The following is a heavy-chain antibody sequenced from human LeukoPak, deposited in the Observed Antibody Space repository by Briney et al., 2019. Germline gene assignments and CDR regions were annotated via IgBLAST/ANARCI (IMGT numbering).Heavy chain of an antibody. Sequence: PGGSLRLSCAASGFTFSSYSMNWVRQAPGKGLEWVSYISSSSSTIYYADSVKGRLTISRDNAKNSLYLQMKSLRAEDTAVYYCARGKTSQNIVTRKTYNWFDPWGQGTLVTVSS. V-gene: IGHV3-48*04. CDR2: ISSSSSTI. CDR1: GFTFSSYS. CDR3: ARGKTSQNIVTRKTYNWFDP. J-gene: IGHJ5*02. D-gene: IGHD2/OR15-2a*01.